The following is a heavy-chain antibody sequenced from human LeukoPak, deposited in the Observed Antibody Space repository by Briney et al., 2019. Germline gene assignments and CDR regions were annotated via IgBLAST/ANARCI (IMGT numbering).Heavy chain of an antibody. CDR1: GFTFVSYA. V-gene: IGHV3-23*01. Sequence: GGSLRLSCAASGFTFVSYAMNWVRQAPGKAPEWVASISGGGISTYYADSVSGRFIISRDYSNNMLFLQMHNLRVADTAMYYCAKGPREAAISNYFDSWGQGTLVTDSS. J-gene: IGHJ4*02. CDR3: AKGPREAAISNYFDS. D-gene: IGHD6-13*01. CDR2: ISGGGIST.